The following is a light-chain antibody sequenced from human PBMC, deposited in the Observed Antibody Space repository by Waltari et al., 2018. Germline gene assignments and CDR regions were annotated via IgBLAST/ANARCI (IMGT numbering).Light chain of an antibody. CDR2: DKN. V-gene: IGLV3-19*01. J-gene: IGLJ3*02. CDR3: NSRDISGAHWV. Sequence: SSDLTQDPVVSVALGQTVTITCQGDSLGTNYASGYQLNPGQAPVLVIYDKNNRPSGIPDRFSAAYARNTAALTLAGAQAQDEADYYCNSRDISGAHWVFGGGTKRTVL. CDR1: SLGTNY.